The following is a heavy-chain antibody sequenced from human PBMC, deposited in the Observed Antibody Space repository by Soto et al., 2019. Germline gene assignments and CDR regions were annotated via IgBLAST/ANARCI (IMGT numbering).Heavy chain of an antibody. Sequence: QVQLVESGGGMVQPGTSLRLSCAASGFTFNSLSLHWVRQRPDKGLEWVAVISHDGRVTFYADFVKGRFTVSRDNSKNTIYLQVNSLRAEDPAVYYWAREPYGDSQYFDYWSQGTLVTVSS. CDR3: AREPYGDSQYFDY. V-gene: IGHV3-30*04. CDR1: GFTFNSLS. J-gene: IGHJ4*02. CDR2: ISHDGRVT. D-gene: IGHD2-21*02.